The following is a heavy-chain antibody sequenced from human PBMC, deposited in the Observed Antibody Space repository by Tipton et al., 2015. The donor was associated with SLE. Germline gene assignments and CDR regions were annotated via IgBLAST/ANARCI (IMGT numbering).Heavy chain of an antibody. Sequence: GSLRLSCAASGFSVSNKHMNWVRQAPGKGLEWVSSISSSSSYIYYADSVKGRFTISRDNSKNTLYLQMNSLRAEDTAVYYCARDLKQALPDYYGMDVWGQGTTVTVSS. D-gene: IGHD1-26*01. J-gene: IGHJ6*02. V-gene: IGHV3-21*01. CDR2: ISSSSSYI. CDR1: GFSVSNKH. CDR3: ARDLKQALPDYYGMDV.